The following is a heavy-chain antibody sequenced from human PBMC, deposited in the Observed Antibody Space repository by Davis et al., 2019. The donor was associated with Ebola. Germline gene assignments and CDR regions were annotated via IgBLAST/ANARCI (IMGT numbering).Heavy chain of an antibody. Sequence: PGGSLRLSCAASGFTFSTYGMHWVRQAPGKGLDWVAVISSDGSTKYYADSVKGRFTISRDNSKHTLFLHMGSLRAEDVAVYYCARVGYCSGGVCYGMDVWGQGTTVTVSS. CDR3: ARVGYCSGGVCYGMDV. CDR2: ISSDGSTK. V-gene: IGHV3-30*03. CDR1: GFTFSTYG. J-gene: IGHJ6*02. D-gene: IGHD2-15*01.